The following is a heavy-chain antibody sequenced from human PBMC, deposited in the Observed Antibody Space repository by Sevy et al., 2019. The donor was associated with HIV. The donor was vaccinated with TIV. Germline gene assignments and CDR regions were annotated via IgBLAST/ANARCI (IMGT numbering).Heavy chain of an antibody. CDR3: ARDMATSREWGAFDI. D-gene: IGHD2-8*01. J-gene: IGHJ3*02. Sequence: ASVKVSCKASGYTFTGYYMHWVRQAPGQGLEWMGRINPNSGGTNYAQKFQGRVTMTRDTSISTAYMELGRLRSDDTAVYYCARDMATSREWGAFDIWGQGTMVTVSS. V-gene: IGHV1-2*06. CDR1: GYTFTGYY. CDR2: INPNSGGT.